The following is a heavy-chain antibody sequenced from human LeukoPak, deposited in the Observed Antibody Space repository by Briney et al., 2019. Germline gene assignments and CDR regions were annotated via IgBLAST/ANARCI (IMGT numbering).Heavy chain of an antibody. V-gene: IGHV3-74*01. CDR1: GFTFSSYE. Sequence: PGGSLRLSCAASGFTFSSYEMNWVRQAPGKGLEWVSRIDSFGNTMGYADFVKGRFTISRDNAKNTLYLHMNSLREEDTAVYYCARNNWGIDYWGRGALVTVSS. J-gene: IGHJ4*02. CDR3: ARNNWGIDY. CDR2: IDSFGNTM. D-gene: IGHD7-27*01.